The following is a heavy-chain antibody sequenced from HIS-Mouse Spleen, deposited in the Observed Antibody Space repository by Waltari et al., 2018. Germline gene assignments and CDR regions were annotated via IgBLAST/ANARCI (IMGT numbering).Heavy chain of an antibody. V-gene: IGHV4-34*01. D-gene: IGHD6-6*01. CDR1: GGSFSGYY. J-gene: IGHJ4*02. CDR2: LNHSGSP. Sequence: QVQLQQWGAGLLKPSETLSLTCAVYGGSFSGYYWSWIRQPPGKGLEWIGELNHSGSPNSNPSLKSRVTISVDTSKNQFSLKLSSVTAADTCARAGYSSSSFDYWGQGTLVTVSS. CDR3: YSSSSFDY.